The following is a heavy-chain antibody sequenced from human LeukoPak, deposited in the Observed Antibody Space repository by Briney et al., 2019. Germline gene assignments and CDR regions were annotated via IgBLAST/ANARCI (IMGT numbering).Heavy chain of an antibody. CDR1: RFTFSSYW. CDR2: IKQDGGEK. J-gene: IGHJ4*02. Sequence: GGSLRLSCAASRFTFSSYWMTWVRQAPGKGLEWVANIKQDGGEKHYVDSVQGRFTISRDNAKNSLYLQMNSLRAEDTAVYYCAKSKTTDDYWGQGTLVTVSS. V-gene: IGHV3-7*05. D-gene: IGHD4-11*01. CDR3: AKSKTTDDY.